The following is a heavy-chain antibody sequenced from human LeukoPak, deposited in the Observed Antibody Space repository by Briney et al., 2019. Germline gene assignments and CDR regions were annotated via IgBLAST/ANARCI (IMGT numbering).Heavy chain of an antibody. V-gene: IGHV3-74*03. CDR1: GFTFSRDW. Sequence: GGSLRLSCAASGFTFSRDWMHWVRHAPGKGLVWVSRISDDGSITTYADSVQGRFTISRDNAKSTVFLQMNSLRVEDTAVYFCVRPYYEYNVYDRHFDFWGQGILVTVSS. J-gene: IGHJ4*02. CDR3: VRPYYEYNVYDRHFDF. D-gene: IGHD5/OR15-5a*01. CDR2: ISDDGSIT.